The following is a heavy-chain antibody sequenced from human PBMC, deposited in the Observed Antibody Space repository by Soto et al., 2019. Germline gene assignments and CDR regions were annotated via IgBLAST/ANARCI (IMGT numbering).Heavy chain of an antibody. CDR1: GYTFTSYG. CDR2: ISAYNGNT. D-gene: IGHD6-19*01. J-gene: IGHJ6*02. CDR3: ATSVAGTFMRVYYYGMDV. V-gene: IGHV1-18*04. Sequence: ASVKVSCKASGYTFTSYGISWVRQAPGQGLVWMGWISAYNGNTNYAQKLQGRVTMTTDTSTSTAYMELRSLRSDDTAVYYCATSVAGTFMRVYYYGMDVWGQGTTVTVSS.